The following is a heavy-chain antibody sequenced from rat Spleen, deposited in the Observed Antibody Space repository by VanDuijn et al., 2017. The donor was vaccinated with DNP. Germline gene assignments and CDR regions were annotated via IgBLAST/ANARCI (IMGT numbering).Heavy chain of an antibody. CDR2: MWNDGDT. D-gene: IGHD4-1*01. J-gene: IGHJ2*01. CDR3: VGASFDY. Sequence: VQLQESGPGLVQPSQTLSLTCTVSGFSLTTYHVHWVRQPPGKGLEWMGVMWNDGDTSYSSALKSRLSISRDTSKSQVFLKMNSLQTEDTATYYCVGASFDYWGQGVMVTVSS. CDR1: GFSLTTYH. V-gene: IGHV2-32*01.